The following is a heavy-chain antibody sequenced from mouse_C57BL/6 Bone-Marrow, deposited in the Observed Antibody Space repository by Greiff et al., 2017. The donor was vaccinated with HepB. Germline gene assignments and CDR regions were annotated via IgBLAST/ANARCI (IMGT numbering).Heavy chain of an antibody. CDR3: ARNSLYYSISAWFAY. CDR2: IDPEDGET. J-gene: IGHJ3*01. D-gene: IGHD2-5*01. CDR1: GFNIKDYY. Sequence: EVQRVESGAELVKPGASVKLSCTASGFNIKDYYMHWVKQRTEQGLEWIGRIDPEDGETKYAPKFQGKATITADTSSNTAYLQLSSLTSEDTAVYYCARNSLYYSISAWFAYWGQGTLVTVSA. V-gene: IGHV14-2*01.